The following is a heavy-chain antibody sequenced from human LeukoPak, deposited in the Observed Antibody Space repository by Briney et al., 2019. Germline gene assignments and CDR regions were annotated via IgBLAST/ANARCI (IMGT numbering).Heavy chain of an antibody. CDR1: GFTFSSYS. Sequence: GGSLRLSCAASGFTFSSYSMNWVRQAPGKGLEWVSSISSSSSYIYYADSVKGRFTISRDNAKNSLYLQMNSLRAEDTAVYYCAKDLKSYYYGSGSFPNTSPYDYWGQGTLVTVSS. CDR2: ISSSSSYI. CDR3: AKDLKSYYYGSGSFPNTSPYDY. V-gene: IGHV3-21*01. J-gene: IGHJ4*02. D-gene: IGHD3-10*01.